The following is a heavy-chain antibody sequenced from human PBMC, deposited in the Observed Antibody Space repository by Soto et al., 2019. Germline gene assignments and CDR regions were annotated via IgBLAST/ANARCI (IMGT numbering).Heavy chain of an antibody. J-gene: IGHJ4*02. Sequence: EVQLVESGGGLVKPGGSLRLSCEASGFTFSSYSMNWVRQAPGQVLEWVSSLSSSSSYIYYADAVKGRFTISRDNAKNSLYLQMNSLGAEDMAVYYCAQAEGPSSGNCWGQGTLVTVSS. D-gene: IGHD1-26*01. CDR3: AQAEGPSSGNC. CDR2: LSSSSSYI. CDR1: GFTFSSYS. V-gene: IGHV3-21*01.